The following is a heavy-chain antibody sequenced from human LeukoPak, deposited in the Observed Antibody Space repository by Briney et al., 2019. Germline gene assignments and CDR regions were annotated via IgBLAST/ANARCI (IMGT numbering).Heavy chain of an antibody. CDR2: ITYDGYYK. CDR1: GFTFSSHG. CDR3: ARDLSPVVRASPMGY. J-gene: IGHJ4*02. Sequence: GRSLRLSCAASGFTFSSHGMHWVRQAPGKGLEWVALITYDGYYKYYSDSVKGRFTISSDTSKNTLSLQMNSLRAEDTAVYYCARDLSPVVRASPMGYWGQGTLVTVSS. V-gene: IGHV3-30*03. D-gene: IGHD3-10*01.